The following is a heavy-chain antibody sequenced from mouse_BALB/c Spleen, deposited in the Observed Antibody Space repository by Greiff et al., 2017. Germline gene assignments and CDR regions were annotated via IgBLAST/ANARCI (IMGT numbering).Heavy chain of an antibody. V-gene: IGHV1S81*02. CDR3: ARSRDYGGDY. Sequence: QVQLQQPGAELVKPGASVKLSCKASGYTFTSYWMHWVKQRPGQGLEWIGEINPSNGRTNYNEKFKSKATLTVDKSSSTAYMQLSSLTSEDSAVYYCARSRDYGGDYWGQGTTLTVSS. D-gene: IGHD2-4*01. J-gene: IGHJ2*01. CDR1: GYTFTSYW. CDR2: INPSNGRT.